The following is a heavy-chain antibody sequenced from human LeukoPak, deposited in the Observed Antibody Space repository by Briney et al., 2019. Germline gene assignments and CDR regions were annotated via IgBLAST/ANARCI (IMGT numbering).Heavy chain of an antibody. D-gene: IGHD3-10*01. J-gene: IGHJ4*02. CDR3: AKDGGSGLIDYFDH. V-gene: IGHV3-30*18. CDR2: ISYDGSNK. CDR1: GFTLSTYG. Sequence: GGSLRLSCAASGFTLSTYGVHWVRQAPGKGLEWVALISYDGSNKYYADSVKGRFTISRDNSKNTLYLQMNSLRAEDTAVYYCAKDGGSGLIDYFDHWGQGTLVTVSS.